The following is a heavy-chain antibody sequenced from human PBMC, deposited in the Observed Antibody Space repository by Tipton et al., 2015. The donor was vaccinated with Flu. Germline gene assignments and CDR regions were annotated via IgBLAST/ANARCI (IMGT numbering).Heavy chain of an antibody. D-gene: IGHD6-19*01. V-gene: IGHV5-51*03. CDR1: GYSFTNYW. CDR3: VRYSSGWPNCFDT. J-gene: IGHJ5*02. Sequence: VQLVQSGAEVKKPGESLKISCKGSGYSFTNYWVGWVRQMPGKGLEWMGNIYPGHSDTNYSPAFQGQVTISVDKSISAAFLQWSSLKALDSAMYYCVRYSSGWPNCFDTWGQGTLVTVSS. CDR2: IYPGHSDT.